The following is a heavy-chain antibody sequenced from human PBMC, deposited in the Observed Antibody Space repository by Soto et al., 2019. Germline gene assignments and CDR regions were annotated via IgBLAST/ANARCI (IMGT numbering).Heavy chain of an antibody. J-gene: IGHJ6*02. D-gene: IGHD2-21*02. CDR1: GFSLSTGGVG. Sequence: QITLKESGPTLVKPTQTLTLTCTFSGFSLSTGGVGVGWIRQPPGEALEWLALIYWDDDKRYSQSLKSRLTITKDTSKNQVVLSMTNMDPVDTATYYCAHSRCGGDCLQSYSSHYYYGMDVWGQGTTVTVSS. V-gene: IGHV2-5*02. CDR2: IYWDDDK. CDR3: AHSRCGGDCLQSYSSHYYYGMDV.